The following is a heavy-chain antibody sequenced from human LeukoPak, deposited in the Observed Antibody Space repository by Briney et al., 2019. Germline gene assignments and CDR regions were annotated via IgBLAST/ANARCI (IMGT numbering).Heavy chain of an antibody. J-gene: IGHJ4*02. Sequence: SETLSLTCAVSGYSISRAYYWGWIRQPPGKGLEWIGSIHHSGSTYYNPSLKSRVTISVDTSKNQFSLKLSSVTAADTAVYYCARAYSGSYNPFDYWGQGTLVTVSS. D-gene: IGHD1-26*01. CDR3: ARAYSGSYNPFDY. CDR1: GYSISRAYY. CDR2: IHHSGST. V-gene: IGHV4-38-2*01.